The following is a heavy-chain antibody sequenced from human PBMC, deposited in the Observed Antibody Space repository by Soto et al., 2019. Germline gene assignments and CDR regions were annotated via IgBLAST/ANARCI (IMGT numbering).Heavy chain of an antibody. J-gene: IGHJ3*02. V-gene: IGHV4-31*03. Sequence: PPETLSLTCTFSVGSISIGGYDWSWIRQHPGKGLEWIGYIYYSGSTYYNPSLKSRVTISVDTSKNQFSLKLSSVTAADTAVYYCARDHNAYNHAFDIWGQGTMVTVSS. CDR1: VGSISIGGYD. CDR3: ARDHNAYNHAFDI. D-gene: IGHD1-1*01. CDR2: IYYSGST.